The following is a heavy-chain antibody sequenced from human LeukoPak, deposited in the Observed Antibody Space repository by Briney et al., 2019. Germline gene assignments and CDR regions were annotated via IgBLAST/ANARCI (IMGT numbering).Heavy chain of an antibody. V-gene: IGHV6-1*01. CDR2: TYYRSKLNN. Sequence: SQTLSLTCAISVDTVSSNSAAWNWIRQSPSRGLDWQGRTYYRSKLNNDYAVSVQSRISINPDTSKNQFSLKLNSVTPEVTAVYYCARDFCSGGSCYWRFDYWGQGTLVTVSS. CDR3: ARDFCSGGSCYWRFDY. J-gene: IGHJ4*02. CDR1: VDTVSSNSAA. D-gene: IGHD2-15*01.